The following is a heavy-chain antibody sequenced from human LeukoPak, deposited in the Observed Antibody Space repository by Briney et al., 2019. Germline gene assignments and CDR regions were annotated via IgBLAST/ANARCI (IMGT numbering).Heavy chain of an antibody. CDR2: INPNSGGT. J-gene: IGHJ5*01. D-gene: IGHD2-2*01. CDR1: GYTFTGYY. Sequence: ASVKVSCKASGYTFTGYYIHWVRQAPGQGLEWMGWINPNSGGTNFAQNFQGRGTITMDTSTSTVYMQLSSLISDDPAVYYCTRGVLPARFDSWGQGTLVTVTS. CDR3: TRGVLPARFDS. V-gene: IGHV1-2*02.